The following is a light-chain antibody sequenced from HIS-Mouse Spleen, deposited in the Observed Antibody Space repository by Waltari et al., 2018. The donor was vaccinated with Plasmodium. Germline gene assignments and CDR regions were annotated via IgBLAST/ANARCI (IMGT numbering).Light chain of an antibody. CDR2: GPS. J-gene: IGKJ3*01. CDR3: QQYNNWSFT. V-gene: IGKV3-15*01. Sequence: EIVMTQSPATLSVSPGERATLSCRASRSVSSNFAWYQQKPGQAPRLLIYGPSTRATGIPARFSGSGSGTEFTLTISSLQSEDFAVYYCQQYNNWSFTFGPGTKVDIK. CDR1: RSVSSN.